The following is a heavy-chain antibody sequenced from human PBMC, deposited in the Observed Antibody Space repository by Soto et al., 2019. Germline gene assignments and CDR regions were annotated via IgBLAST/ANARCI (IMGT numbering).Heavy chain of an antibody. CDR3: ATCYGGNRPVWG. V-gene: IGHV1-69*02. D-gene: IGHD2-15*01. J-gene: IGHJ4*02. CDR2: IIPILGIT. CDR1: GGTFSSYT. Sequence: QVQLVQSGAEVKKPGSSVKVSCKASGGTFSSYTINWVRQAPGQGLEWMGRIIPILGITNHTQKFQGRVTITADKSTSTAYMELSSLRSEDTAVYYCATCYGGNRPVWGWGQGTLVTVSS.